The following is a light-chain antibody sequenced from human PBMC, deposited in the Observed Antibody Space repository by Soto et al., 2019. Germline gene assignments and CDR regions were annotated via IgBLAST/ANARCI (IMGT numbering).Light chain of an antibody. J-gene: IGLJ3*02. CDR2: SNN. Sequence: QSVLTQPPSVSGAPGQRVIISCSGSSSNIGSNTVNWCQQLPGTAPKLLIYSNNQRPSGVPDRISGSKSGTSASLAISGLQAEDEADYYCATWDDSLNGWVFGGGTKVTVL. CDR1: SSNIGSNT. CDR3: ATWDDSLNGWV. V-gene: IGLV1-44*01.